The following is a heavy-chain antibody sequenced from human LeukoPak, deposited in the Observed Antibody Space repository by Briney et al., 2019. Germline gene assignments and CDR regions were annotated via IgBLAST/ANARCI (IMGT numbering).Heavy chain of an antibody. CDR2: IYTSGST. Sequence: PSETLSLTCTVSGGSISSGSHYWRWIRQPAGKGLEWIGRIYTSGSTIYNPSLKSRVTISVDTSKNQFSLKLSSVTAADTAVYYCAGVPPISPYDFWSGYPTYYFDYWGQGTLVTVSS. J-gene: IGHJ4*02. D-gene: IGHD3-3*01. CDR1: GGSISSGSHY. V-gene: IGHV4-61*02. CDR3: AGVPPISPYDFWSGYPTYYFDY.